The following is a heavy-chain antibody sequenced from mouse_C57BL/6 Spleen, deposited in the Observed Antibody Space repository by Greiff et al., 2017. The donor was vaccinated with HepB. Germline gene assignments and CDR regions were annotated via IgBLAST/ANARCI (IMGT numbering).Heavy chain of an antibody. CDR2: ISDGGSYT. CDR1: GFTFSSYA. V-gene: IGHV5-4*03. J-gene: IGHJ3*01. D-gene: IGHD4-1*01. Sequence: EVNVVESGGGLVKPGGSLKLSCAASGFTFSSYAMSWVRQTPEKRLEWVATISDGGSYTYYPDNVKGRFTISRDNAKNNLYLQMSHLKSEDTAMYYCARLWDEGAWFAYWGKGTLVTVSA. CDR3: ARLWDEGAWFAY.